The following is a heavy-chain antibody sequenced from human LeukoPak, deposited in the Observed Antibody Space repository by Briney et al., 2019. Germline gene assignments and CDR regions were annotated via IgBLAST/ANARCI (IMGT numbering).Heavy chain of an antibody. Sequence: GGTLRLSCAASGFTFSSYAMHWVRQAPGKGLEWVAVISYDGSNKYYADSVKGRFTISRDNSKNTLYLQMNSLRAEDTAVYYRARTPCGGDCYFDCWGQGTLVTVSS. CDR1: GFTFSSYA. CDR3: ARTPCGGDCYFDC. V-gene: IGHV3-30*01. D-gene: IGHD2-21*02. J-gene: IGHJ4*02. CDR2: ISYDGSNK.